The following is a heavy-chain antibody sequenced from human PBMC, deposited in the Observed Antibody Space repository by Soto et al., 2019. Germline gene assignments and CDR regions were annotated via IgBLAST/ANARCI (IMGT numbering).Heavy chain of an antibody. CDR2: IIPIFGTA. CDR1: GGTFSSYA. CDR3: AGYCSGGSCYGS. V-gene: IGHV1-69*13. Sequence: PGASVKVSCKASGGTFSSYAISWVRQAPGQGLEWMGGIIPIFGTANYAQKFQGRVTITADESTSTAYMELSSLRSEDTAVYYCAGYCSGGSCYGSWGQGTLVTVSS. D-gene: IGHD2-15*01. J-gene: IGHJ4*02.